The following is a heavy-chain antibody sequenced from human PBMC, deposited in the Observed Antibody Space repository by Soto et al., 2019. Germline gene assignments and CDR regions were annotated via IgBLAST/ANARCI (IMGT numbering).Heavy chain of an antibody. CDR3: AKRNEGVFAMDV. CDR2: ISAGGGST. V-gene: IGHV3-23*01. J-gene: IGHJ6*02. D-gene: IGHD3-10*02. Sequence: EVHLLESGGGLVQPGGSLRLSCTASGFTFSNYAMNWVRQAPGQGLEWVSVISAGGGSTYYADSVKGRFTISRDNSNNTLYVQMNSLRAADTAVYSCAKRNEGVFAMDVWGQGTTVTVSS. CDR1: GFTFSNYA.